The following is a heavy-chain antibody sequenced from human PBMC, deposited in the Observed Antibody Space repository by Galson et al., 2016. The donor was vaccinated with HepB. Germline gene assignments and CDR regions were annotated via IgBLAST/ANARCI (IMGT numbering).Heavy chain of an antibody. D-gene: IGHD4-23*01. CDR1: GYTFTTYY. V-gene: IGHV1-46*01. CDR2: VNPGGGAT. J-gene: IGHJ3*01. CDR3: AREWELTTVDPQAFDL. Sequence: SVKVSCKASGYTFTTYYIHWMRQAPGQGLEWMGKVNPGGGATNYAQKFQGRVTMTRDRSTSTVYMDLSSRIGDDTAVYFCAREWELTTVDPQAFDLWGQGTKVVVSS.